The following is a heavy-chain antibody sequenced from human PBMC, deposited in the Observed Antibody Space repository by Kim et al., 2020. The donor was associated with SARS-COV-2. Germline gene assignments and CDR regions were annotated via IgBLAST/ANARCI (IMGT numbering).Heavy chain of an antibody. CDR3: AREGQQQRPLDS. D-gene: IGHD6-13*01. J-gene: IGHJ4*02. CDR2: IYTSEST. CDR1: GGSISSYY. Sequence: SETLSLTCTVSGGSISSYYWSWIRQPAGKGLEWIGRIYTSESTNYNPSLKSRVTMSVDTSKNQFSLKVSSVTAADTAVYYCAREGQQQRPLDSWGQGILVTVSS. V-gene: IGHV4-4*07.